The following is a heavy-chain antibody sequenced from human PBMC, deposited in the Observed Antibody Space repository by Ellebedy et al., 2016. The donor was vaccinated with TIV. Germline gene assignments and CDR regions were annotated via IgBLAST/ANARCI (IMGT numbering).Heavy chain of an antibody. CDR2: INPSGSST. Sequence: ASVKVSCKASGYSFTSYLISWVRQAPGQGLEWMGIINPSGSSTSYAQRLQGRITMTRDTSTSTVFMDLSSLRSEDTAVYYCARDYGGYNDYWGPGTLVTVSS. CDR1: GYSFTSYL. D-gene: IGHD5-12*01. CDR3: ARDYGGYNDY. J-gene: IGHJ4*02. V-gene: IGHV1-46*04.